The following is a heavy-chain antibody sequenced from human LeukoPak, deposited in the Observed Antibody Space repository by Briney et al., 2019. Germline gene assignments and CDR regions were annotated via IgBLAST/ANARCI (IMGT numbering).Heavy chain of an antibody. J-gene: IGHJ3*02. CDR3: AKVVDGDYVAFDI. CDR2: ISSSSNYI. V-gene: IGHV3-21*01. CDR1: GFTFSTYS. D-gene: IGHD4-17*01. Sequence: GGSLRLSCAASGFTFSTYSMNWVRQAPGKGLEWVSSISSSSNYIYYADSVKGRFTISRDNAKNTLYLQMNSLRAEDTAVYYCAKVVDGDYVAFDIWGQGTMVTVSS.